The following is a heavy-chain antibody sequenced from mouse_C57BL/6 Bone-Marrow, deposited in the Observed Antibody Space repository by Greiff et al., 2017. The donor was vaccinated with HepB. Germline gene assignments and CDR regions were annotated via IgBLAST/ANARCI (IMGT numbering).Heavy chain of an antibody. Sequence: EVKLQESGGGLVKPGGSLKLSCAASGFTFSSYTMSWVRQTPEKRLEWVATISGGGGNTYYPDSVKGRFTISRDNAKNTLYLQMSSLRSEDTALYYCARILYYFDYWGQGTTLTVSS. CDR3: ARILYYFDY. J-gene: IGHJ2*01. CDR2: ISGGGGNT. CDR1: GFTFSSYT. V-gene: IGHV5-9*01.